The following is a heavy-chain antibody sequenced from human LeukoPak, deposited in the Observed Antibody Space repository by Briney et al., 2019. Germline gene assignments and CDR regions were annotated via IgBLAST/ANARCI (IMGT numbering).Heavy chain of an antibody. CDR2: INPNSGGT. D-gene: IGHD3-22*01. V-gene: IGHV1-2*02. CDR3: ARDEYYDSSGYSNFDY. J-gene: IGHJ4*02. CDR1: GYTFTGYY. Sequence: GASVTVSCKASGYTFTGYYMHWVRQAPGQGLEWMGWINPNSGGTNYAQKFQGRVTMTRDTSISTAYMELSRLRSDDTAVYYCARDEYYDSSGYSNFDYWGQGTLVTVSS.